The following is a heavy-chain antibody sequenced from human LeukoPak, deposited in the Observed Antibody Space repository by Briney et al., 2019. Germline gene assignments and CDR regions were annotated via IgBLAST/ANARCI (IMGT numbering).Heavy chain of an antibody. V-gene: IGHV4-34*01. CDR1: GGSFSGYY. CDR2: INHSGST. J-gene: IGHJ6*02. Sequence: SETLSLTCAVYGGSFSGYYWSWIRQPPGEGLEWIGEINHSGSTNYNPSLKSRVTISVDTSKNQFSLKLSSVTAADTAVYYCARLRRNYYYYGMDVWGQGTTVTVSS. D-gene: IGHD4-17*01. CDR3: ARLRRNYYYYGMDV.